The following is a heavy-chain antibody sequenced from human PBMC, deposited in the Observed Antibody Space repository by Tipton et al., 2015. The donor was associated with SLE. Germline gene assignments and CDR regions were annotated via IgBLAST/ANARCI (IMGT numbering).Heavy chain of an antibody. CDR2: INPNSGGT. V-gene: IGHV1-2*02. CDR1: GYTFTGYY. J-gene: IGHJ6*03. Sequence: QLVQSGAEVKKPGASVKVSCKASGYTFTGYYMHWARQAPGQGLEWMGWINPNSGGTNCAQKFQGRVTMTRDTSISTAYMELSRLRSDDTAVYFCARDHHLYYYYYMDVWGKGTTVTVSS. D-gene: IGHD1-14*01. CDR3: ARDHHLYYYYYMDV.